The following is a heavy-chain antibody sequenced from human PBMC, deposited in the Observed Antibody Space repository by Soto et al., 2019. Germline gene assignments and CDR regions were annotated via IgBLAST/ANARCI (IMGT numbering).Heavy chain of an antibody. CDR2: IIPIFGTA. J-gene: IGHJ5*02. V-gene: IGHV1-69*12. D-gene: IGHD5-18*01. CDR3: AREIRNSPVNWFDP. CDR1: GGTFSSYA. Sequence: QVQLVQSGAEVKKPGSSVKVSCKASGGTFSSYAISWVRQAPGQGLEWMGGIIPIFGTANYAQKFQGRVTITADESTSTANMELSSLSSEDTAVYYCAREIRNSPVNWFDPWGPGTLVTVSS.